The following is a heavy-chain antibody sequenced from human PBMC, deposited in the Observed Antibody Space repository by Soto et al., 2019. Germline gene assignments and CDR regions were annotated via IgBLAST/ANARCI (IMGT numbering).Heavy chain of an antibody. CDR1: GYNFAGYW. J-gene: IGHJ4*02. D-gene: IGHD3-3*01. CDR2: IYPSDSDT. V-gene: IGHV5-51*01. Sequence: GETLKISCKGSGYNFAGYWIAWVRQMPGKGLELMGIIYPSDSDTRYRPSFQGQVTISADKSISSAYLQWSSLRASDTAMYYCARGGVSTRTFDYWGQGTTVTVSS. CDR3: ARGGVSTRTFDY.